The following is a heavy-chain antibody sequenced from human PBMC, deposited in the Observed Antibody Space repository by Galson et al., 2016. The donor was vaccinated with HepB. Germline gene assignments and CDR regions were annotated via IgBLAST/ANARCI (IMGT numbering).Heavy chain of an antibody. V-gene: IGHV3-7*05. CDR1: GFTFSSFW. CDR3: ARAIATSY. D-gene: IGHD5-24*01. Sequence: SLRLFCAASGFTFSSFWMSWVRQAPGKGLEWVANIKQDGSEKSYVDSVKGRFTISRDNAKNSLFLQMNSLRADDTAAYYCARAIATSYWGQGALVTVSS. J-gene: IGHJ4*02. CDR2: IKQDGSEK.